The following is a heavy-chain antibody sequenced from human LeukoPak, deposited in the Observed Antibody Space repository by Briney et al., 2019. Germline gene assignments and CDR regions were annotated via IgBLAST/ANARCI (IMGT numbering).Heavy chain of an antibody. D-gene: IGHD3-3*01. CDR1: GGSISSYY. V-gene: IGHV4-4*07. CDR2: IYSSGII. CDR3: ARDTGKSGYPDY. Sequence: SETLSLTCTVSGGSISSYYWSWIRQPAGKAPEWIGRIYSSGIINYNPSLKSRVTMSLDNSKNQLSLKLRYVTAADTAVYYCARDTGKSGYPDYWGQGTLVTVSS. J-gene: IGHJ4*02.